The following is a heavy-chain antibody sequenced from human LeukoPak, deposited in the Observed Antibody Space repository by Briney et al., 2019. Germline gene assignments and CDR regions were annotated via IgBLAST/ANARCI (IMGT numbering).Heavy chain of an antibody. Sequence: ASVKVSCKASGYTFTGYYIHRVRQAPGQALEWMGWINPSSGGTNYAQIFQGRVTMTGDTYISTAFMELSRLRFDDTAVYYCARVGGYSALLPFDYWGQGTLVTVS. D-gene: IGHD5-18*01. J-gene: IGHJ4*02. CDR1: GYTFTGYY. CDR3: ARVGGYSALLPFDY. CDR2: INPSSGGT. V-gene: IGHV1-2*02.